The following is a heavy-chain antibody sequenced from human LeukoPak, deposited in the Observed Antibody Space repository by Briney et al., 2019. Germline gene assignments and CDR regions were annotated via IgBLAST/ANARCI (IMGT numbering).Heavy chain of an antibody. CDR2: IKQDGSEK. CDR3: ARDFWYSSGSASGY. V-gene: IGHV3-7*01. Sequence: GGSLRLSCAASGFTFSTYWMSWVRQAPGKGLEWVANIKQDGSEKYYVDSVKGRFTIYRDNAKKSLYLQMNSLRAEDTAVYYCARDFWYSSGSASGYWGQGTLVTVSS. J-gene: IGHJ4*02. D-gene: IGHD3-22*01. CDR1: GFTFSTYW.